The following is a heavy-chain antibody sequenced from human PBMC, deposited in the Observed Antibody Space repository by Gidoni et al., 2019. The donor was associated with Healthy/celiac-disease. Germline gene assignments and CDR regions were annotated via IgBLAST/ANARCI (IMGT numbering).Heavy chain of an antibody. V-gene: IGHV3-33*01. CDR2: IWYDGSNK. Sequence: VPLVESGGGVVQPGRSLRRSCAASGFTFRSYGMHWVRQAPGKGLEWVAVIWYDGSNKYYADSVKGRFTSSRDNSKNTLYLQMNSLRAEDTAVYDCARDDVIWSGTYFDDWGQGTLVTVSS. CDR1: GFTFRSYG. D-gene: IGHD3-3*01. CDR3: ARDDVIWSGTYFDD. J-gene: IGHJ4*02.